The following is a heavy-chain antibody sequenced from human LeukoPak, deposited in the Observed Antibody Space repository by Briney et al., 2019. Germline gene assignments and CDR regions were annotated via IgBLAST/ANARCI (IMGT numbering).Heavy chain of an antibody. J-gene: IGHJ3*02. CDR2: IRYDGNNK. CDR3: ARAGAGYCSSTSCYTQSGFDI. D-gene: IGHD2-2*02. V-gene: IGHV3-30*02. CDR1: GFLFRTYG. Sequence: PGGSLRLSCAASGFLFRTYGMNWVRQPPGKGLEWVALIRYDGNNKYYADSVKGRFTISRDNSKNTLYLQMNSLRAEDTAVYYCARAGAGYCSSTSCYTQSGFDIWGQGTMVTVSS.